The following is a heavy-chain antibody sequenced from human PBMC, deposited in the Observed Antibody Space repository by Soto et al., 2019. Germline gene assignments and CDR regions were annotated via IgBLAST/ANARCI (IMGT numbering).Heavy chain of an antibody. CDR2: VFSNDEK. V-gene: IGHV2-26*01. CDR3: ARIQSRSWYVLDY. J-gene: IGHJ4*02. D-gene: IGHD6-13*01. CDR1: GFSLSNARLG. Sequence: QVTLKESGPVLLKPTETLTLTCTVSGFSLSNARLGVSWIRQPPGKALEWLAHVFSNDEKSYSTSLKSRLPFSRDTSKSQVVLTVTNLDPVDTATYYCARIQSRSWYVLDYWGQGTLVTVSS.